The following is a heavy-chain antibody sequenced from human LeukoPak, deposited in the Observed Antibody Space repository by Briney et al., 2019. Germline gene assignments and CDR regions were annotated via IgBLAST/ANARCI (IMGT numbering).Heavy chain of an antibody. V-gene: IGHV3-33*01. CDR3: ARDQGIVGATGGIDY. CDR2: IWYDGSNK. D-gene: IGHD1-26*01. CDR1: GFTFSSYG. Sequence: PGGSLRLSCAASGFTFSSYGMHWVRQAPGKGLEWVAVIWYDGSNKYYADSVKGRFTISRDNSKNTLYLQMNSLRAEDTAVYYCARDQGIVGATGGIDYWGQGTLVTVSS. J-gene: IGHJ4*02.